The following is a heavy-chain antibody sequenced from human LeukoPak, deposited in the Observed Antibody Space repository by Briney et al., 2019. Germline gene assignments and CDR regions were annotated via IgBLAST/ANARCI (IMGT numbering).Heavy chain of an antibody. CDR1: GYTFTDYY. CDR2: INPNSGAT. CDR3: ARDRDAGVGVVRDYYYMGV. D-gene: IGHD3-3*01. V-gene: IGHV1-2*02. J-gene: IGHJ6*03. Sequence: ASVKVSCKASGYTFTDYYMHWVRQAPGQGLEWMGWINPNSGATNYAQKFQGRVTMIRDSSISTAYMDLSRLRSDDTAVYHCARDRDAGVGVVRDYYYMGVWGKGTSVTVSS.